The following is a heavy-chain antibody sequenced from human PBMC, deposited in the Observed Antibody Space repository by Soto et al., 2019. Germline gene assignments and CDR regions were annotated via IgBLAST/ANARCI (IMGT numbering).Heavy chain of an antibody. D-gene: IGHD5-12*01. Sequence: ASVKVSCKASGYTFTSYGISWVRQAPGQGLGWMGWISAYNGNTNYAQKLQGRVTMTTGTSTSTAYMELRSLRSDDTAVYYCARDRILRYSGYEAHYYGMDVWGQGTTVTVSS. V-gene: IGHV1-18*04. J-gene: IGHJ6*02. CDR3: ARDRILRYSGYEAHYYGMDV. CDR1: GYTFTSYG. CDR2: ISAYNGNT.